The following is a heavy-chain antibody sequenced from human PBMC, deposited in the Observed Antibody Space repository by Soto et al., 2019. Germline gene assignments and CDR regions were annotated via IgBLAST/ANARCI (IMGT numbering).Heavy chain of an antibody. J-gene: IGHJ4*02. CDR2: INVKDGHI. Sequence: QVQLVRSGAEVKEPGATVKVSCKASGYSFSKYGISWVRQAPGQGLEWLGWINVKDGHINYGRNFQGRLILTTDTSTTTAYMELRTLRFDDTAVYYCARDFDFLFDYWGQGTWVTVSS. CDR1: GYSFSKYG. V-gene: IGHV1-18*01. CDR3: ARDFDFLFDY.